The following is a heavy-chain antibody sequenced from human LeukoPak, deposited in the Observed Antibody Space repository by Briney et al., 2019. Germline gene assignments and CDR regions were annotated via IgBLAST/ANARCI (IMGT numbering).Heavy chain of an antibody. J-gene: IGHJ4*02. D-gene: IGHD4-17*01. CDR1: GGSISNYY. V-gene: IGHV4-59*01. CDR2: IYYSGST. Sequence: SETLSLTCTVSGGSISNYYWSWIRQPPGKGLEWLGYIYYSGSTNYNPSLKSRVTISVDTSKNQFSLKLNSVTAADTAVYYCARAPNYGEPIDYWGQGTLVTVSS. CDR3: ARAPNYGEPIDY.